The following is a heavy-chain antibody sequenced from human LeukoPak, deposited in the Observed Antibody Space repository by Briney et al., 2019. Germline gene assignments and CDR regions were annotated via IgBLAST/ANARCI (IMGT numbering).Heavy chain of an antibody. Sequence: GRSLRLSCAASGFTFSSYAMHWVRQAPGKGLEWVAVISYDGSNKYYADSVKGRFTISRDNSKNTLYLQMNSLRAEDTAVYYCARDRGYPQDYFDYWGQGTLVTVSS. CDR2: ISYDGSNK. CDR3: ARDRGYPQDYFDY. J-gene: IGHJ4*02. D-gene: IGHD5-12*01. V-gene: IGHV3-30-3*01. CDR1: GFTFSSYA.